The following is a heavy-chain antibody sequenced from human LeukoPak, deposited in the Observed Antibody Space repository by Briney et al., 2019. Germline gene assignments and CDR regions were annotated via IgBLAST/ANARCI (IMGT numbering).Heavy chain of an antibody. V-gene: IGHV3-30*02. CDR3: ARGSDFWSGYYNPLFDY. Sequence: GGSLRLSCAASAFRFSSYGMHWVRQAPGKGPEWVAFIRSDSSNQYYADSVKGRFTISRDNSKNTLYLQMNSLRAEDTAVYYCARGSDFWSGYYNPLFDYWGQGTLVTVSS. CDR2: IRSDSSNQ. CDR1: AFRFSSYG. D-gene: IGHD3-3*01. J-gene: IGHJ4*02.